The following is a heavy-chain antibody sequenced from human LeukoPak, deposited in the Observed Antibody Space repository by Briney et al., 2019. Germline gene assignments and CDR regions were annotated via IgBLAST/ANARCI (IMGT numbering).Heavy chain of an antibody. V-gene: IGHV4-34*01. Sequence: GSLRLSCAASAFTFSSYWMNWVRQAPGKGLEWIGEVNHSGSTNYNPSLKSRVTISVDTSKNQFSLKLSSVTAADTAVYYCARGSPRFVVVPAAIDRKGMGSLDVWGKGTTVTVSS. CDR2: VNHSGST. J-gene: IGHJ6*04. D-gene: IGHD2-2*01. CDR3: ARGSPRFVVVPAAIDRKGMGSLDV. CDR1: AFTFSSYW.